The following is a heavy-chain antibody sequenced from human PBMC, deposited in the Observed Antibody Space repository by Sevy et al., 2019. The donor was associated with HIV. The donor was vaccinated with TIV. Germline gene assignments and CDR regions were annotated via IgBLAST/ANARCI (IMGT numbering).Heavy chain of an antibody. Sequence: ASVKVSCKASGYTFTSYGISWVRQAPGQGLEWMGWIGPYNGNTNYAQKIQGRVTMTTDTSTKTAYMELRSLRSDDTAVYYCARDTEYSYGPRAAFDIWGQGTMVTVSS. CDR3: ARDTEYSYGPRAAFDI. J-gene: IGHJ3*02. CDR1: GYTFTSYG. CDR2: IGPYNGNT. V-gene: IGHV1-18*01. D-gene: IGHD5-18*01.